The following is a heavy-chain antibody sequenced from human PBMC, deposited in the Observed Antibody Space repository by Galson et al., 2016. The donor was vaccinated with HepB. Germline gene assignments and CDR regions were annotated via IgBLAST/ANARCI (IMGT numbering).Heavy chain of an antibody. V-gene: IGHV3-23*01. J-gene: IGHJ4*02. CDR1: GFTFSSYG. CDR3: AKAGCGNCYSPDS. Sequence: SLRLSCAASGFTFSSYGMTWVRQAPGKRLEWVAGISGDGATTYYADSVRGRFTISRDISKNTLYLHMNSLRVEDAAIYYCAKAGCGNCYSPDSWGQGTLVTVSP. CDR2: ISGDGATT. D-gene: IGHD2-21*02.